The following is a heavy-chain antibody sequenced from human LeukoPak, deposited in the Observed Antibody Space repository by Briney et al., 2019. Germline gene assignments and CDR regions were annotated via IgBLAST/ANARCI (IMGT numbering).Heavy chain of an antibody. V-gene: IGHV3-48*03. CDR2: ISSSGNTI. D-gene: IGHD2-8*01. CDR3: AKVSKSLGWSVDY. Sequence: GGSLRLSCAASGFTFSSYEMNWVRQAPGKGLERVSYISSSGNTIHYADFVKGRFTISRDNSKNTLYLQMNSLRAEDTVVYYCAKVSKSLGWSVDYWGQGTLVTVSS. CDR1: GFTFSSYE. J-gene: IGHJ4*02.